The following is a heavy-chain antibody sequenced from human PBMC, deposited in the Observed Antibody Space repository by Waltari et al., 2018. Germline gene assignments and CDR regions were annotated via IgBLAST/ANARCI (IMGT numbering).Heavy chain of an antibody. J-gene: IGHJ3*02. CDR3: ARWGDTGYDLRDAFDI. Sequence: QVQLVQSGAEVKKPGASVKVSCKALGYTFTGYYMHWVRQAPGQGLEWMGRINHNSGGTYYAQTFQGRVTMTRDMSFSTVFMELSGLRSDDTAVYYCARWGDTGYDLRDAFDIWGQGTMVTVSS. D-gene: IGHD5-12*01. V-gene: IGHV1-2*06. CDR1: GYTFTGYY. CDR2: INHNSGGT.